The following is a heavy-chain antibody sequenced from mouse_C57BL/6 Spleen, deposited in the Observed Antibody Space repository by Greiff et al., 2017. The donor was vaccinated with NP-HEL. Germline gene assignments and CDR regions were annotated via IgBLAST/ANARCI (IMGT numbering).Heavy chain of an antibody. CDR2: IDPETGGT. V-gene: IGHV1-15*01. D-gene: IGHD2-4*01. J-gene: IGHJ4*01. Sequence: QVQLQQSGAELVRPGASVTLSCKASGYTFTDYEMHWVKQTPVHGLEWIGAIDPETGGTAYNQKFKGKAILTADKSSSTAYMELRSLTSEDSAVYYCTREDYDYDYAMDYWGQGTSVTVSS. CDR1: GYTFTDYE. CDR3: TREDYDYDYAMDY.